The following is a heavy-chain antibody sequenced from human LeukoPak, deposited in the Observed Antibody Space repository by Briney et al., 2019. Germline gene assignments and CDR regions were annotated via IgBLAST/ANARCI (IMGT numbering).Heavy chain of an antibody. CDR2: IRSKAYGGTR. CDR3: TRLESVSSSWALDH. J-gene: IGHJ5*02. Sequence: PGGSLRLSCTTSGFSFGDYAMSWVRQAPGKGPEWVGFIRSKAYGGTRDYAASVKGRFTIPRDDSKSIAYLQMNSLRAEDTAVYYCTRLESVSSSWALDHWGQGTLVTVSS. D-gene: IGHD6-13*01. V-gene: IGHV3-49*04. CDR1: GFSFGDYA.